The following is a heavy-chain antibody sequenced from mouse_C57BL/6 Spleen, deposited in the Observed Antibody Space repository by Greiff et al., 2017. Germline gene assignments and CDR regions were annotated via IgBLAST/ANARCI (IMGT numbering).Heavy chain of an antibody. CDR1: GFTFSDYY. CDR3: ARLYYDYDLYYFDY. Sequence: EVMLVESEGGLVQPGSSMKLSCTASGFTFSDYYMAWVRQVPEKGLEWVANINYDGSSTYYLDSLKSRFIISRDNAKNILYLQMSSLKSEDTATYYCARLYYDYDLYYFDYWGQGTTLTVSS. J-gene: IGHJ2*01. V-gene: IGHV5-16*01. D-gene: IGHD2-4*01. CDR2: INYDGSST.